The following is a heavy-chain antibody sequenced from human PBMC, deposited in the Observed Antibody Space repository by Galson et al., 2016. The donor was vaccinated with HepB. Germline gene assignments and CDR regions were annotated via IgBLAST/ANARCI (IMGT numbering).Heavy chain of an antibody. CDR3: ARAVMLGRGMDV. V-gene: IGHV6-1*01. Sequence: CAISGDSVYNNGAAWVWIRQSPSRGLEWLGRTFYRSTWENHYAGSVKDRITISPDTSRNQYSLHLNSVTPEDTAVYYCARAVMLGRGMDVWGQGTTVTVSS. CDR2: TFYRSTWEN. J-gene: IGHJ6*02. D-gene: IGHD3-10*01. CDR1: GDSVYNNGAA.